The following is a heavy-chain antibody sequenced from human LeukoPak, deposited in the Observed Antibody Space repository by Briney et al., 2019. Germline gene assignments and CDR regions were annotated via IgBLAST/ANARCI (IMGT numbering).Heavy chain of an antibody. Sequence: TGGSLRLSCAASGFTFSSYAMDWVRQAPGNGLEWVAVISYDGSNKYCADSVKGRFTISRDNSKNTLYLQMNSLRAEDTAVYYCARGKGGYGSGSYYPLGFDYWGQGNLVTVSS. CDR1: GFTFSSYA. J-gene: IGHJ4*02. V-gene: IGHV3-30-3*01. D-gene: IGHD3-10*01. CDR2: ISYDGSNK. CDR3: ARGKGGYGSGSYYPLGFDY.